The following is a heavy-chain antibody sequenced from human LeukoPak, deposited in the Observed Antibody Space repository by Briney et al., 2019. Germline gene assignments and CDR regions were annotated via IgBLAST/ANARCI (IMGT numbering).Heavy chain of an antibody. CDR2: IYYSGST. D-gene: IGHD3-3*01. V-gene: IGHV4-39*01. Sequence: PSETLSLTCTVSGGSISSSSYYWGWIRQPPGKGLEWIGSIYYSGSTYYNPSLKSRVTISVDTSKNQFSLKLSSVTAADTAVYYCARPTYYDFWSDLFDPWGQGTLVTVSS. CDR1: GGSISSSSYY. J-gene: IGHJ5*02. CDR3: ARPTYYDFWSDLFDP.